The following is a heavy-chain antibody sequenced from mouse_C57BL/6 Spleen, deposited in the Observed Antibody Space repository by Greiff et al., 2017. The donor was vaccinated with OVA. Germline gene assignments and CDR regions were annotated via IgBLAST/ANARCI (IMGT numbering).Heavy chain of an antibody. CDR3: ARSYYGSSYQFAY. D-gene: IGHD1-1*01. CDR1: GYTFTSYD. Sequence: VKLMESGPELVKPGASVKLSCKASGYTFTSYDINWVKQRPGQGLEWIGWIYPRDGSTKYNEKFKGKATLTVDTSSSTAYMELHSLTAEDSAVYCCARSYYGSSYQFAYWGQGTLVTVSA. V-gene: IGHV1-85*01. CDR2: IYPRDGST. J-gene: IGHJ3*01.